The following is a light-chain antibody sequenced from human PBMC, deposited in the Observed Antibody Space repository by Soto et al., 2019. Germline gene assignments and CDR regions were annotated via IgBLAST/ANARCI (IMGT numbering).Light chain of an antibody. J-gene: IGKJ2*01. CDR3: QQYNSYPYT. V-gene: IGKV1-5*03. Sequence: DIQMTQSPSTLSASVGDRVTITCRASQSISNWLAWYQQKPGKAPKLLLYKASTLQSGVPSRFSGSGSGTEFTLTISSLQPDYFATYYCQQYNSYPYTFGQGTKLEIK. CDR2: KAS. CDR1: QSISNW.